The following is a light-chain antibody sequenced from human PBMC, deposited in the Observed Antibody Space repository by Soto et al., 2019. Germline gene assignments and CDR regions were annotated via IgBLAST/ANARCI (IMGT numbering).Light chain of an antibody. CDR2: GAP. J-gene: IGKJ4*01. CDR3: QQYDFLPLT. V-gene: IGKV3-20*01. CDR1: QSVSRNY. Sequence: EVVLTQSPGPLSLSPGARATLSCRASQSVSRNYLAWYLQKPGQTPRLLIFGAPNRAADIPARFSASGSGADFTLTISGLELDDFAVYYCQQYDFLPLTCGGGTRL.